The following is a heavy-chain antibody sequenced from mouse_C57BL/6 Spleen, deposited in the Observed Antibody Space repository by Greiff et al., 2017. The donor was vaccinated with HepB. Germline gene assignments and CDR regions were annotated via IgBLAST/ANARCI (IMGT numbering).Heavy chain of an antibody. CDR3: ARKGDSSGDWYFDV. J-gene: IGHJ1*03. Sequence: VHLVESGPGLVQPSQSLSITCTVSGFSLTSYGVHWVRQSPGKGLEWLGVIWSGGSTDYNAAFISRLSISKDNSKSQVFFKMNSLQADDTAIYYCARKGDSSGDWYFDVWGTGTTVTVSS. CDR1: GFSLTSYG. V-gene: IGHV2-2*01. D-gene: IGHD3-2*02. CDR2: IWSGGST.